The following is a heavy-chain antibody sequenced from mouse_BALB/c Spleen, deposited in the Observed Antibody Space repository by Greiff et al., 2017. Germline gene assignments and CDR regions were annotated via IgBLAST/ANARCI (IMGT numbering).Heavy chain of an antibody. CDR1: GFSLTSYG. CDR3: ARGDYDRNYYAMDY. V-gene: IGHV2-2*02. Sequence: QVQLKQSGPGLVQPSQSLSITCTVSGFSLTSYGVHWVRQSPGKGLEWLGVIWSGGSTDYNAAFISRLSISKDNSKSQVFFKMNSLQANDTAIYYCARGDYDRNYYAMDYWGQGTSVTVSS. D-gene: IGHD2-4*01. CDR2: IWSGGST. J-gene: IGHJ4*01.